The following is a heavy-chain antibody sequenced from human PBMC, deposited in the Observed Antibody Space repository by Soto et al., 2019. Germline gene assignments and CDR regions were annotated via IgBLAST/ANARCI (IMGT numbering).Heavy chain of an antibody. V-gene: IGHV3-66*01. CDR1: GFTVSNNY. CDR3: ARDGCSPTSCWVH. J-gene: IGHJ4*02. D-gene: IGHD2-2*01. CDR2: IYSGGST. Sequence: GGSLRLSCAASGFTVSNNYMSWVRQAPGKGLEWVSLIYSGGSTFYADSVKGRFIISRDNSKNTLYLQMNRLTDEDTAVYYCARDGCSPTSCWVHWGQGTLVTVSS.